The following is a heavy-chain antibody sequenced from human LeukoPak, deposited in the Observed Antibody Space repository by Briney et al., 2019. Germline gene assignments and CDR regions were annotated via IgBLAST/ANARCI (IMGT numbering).Heavy chain of an antibody. D-gene: IGHD3-22*01. CDR3: ARVTYYYDSSGYSHRVFDY. V-gene: IGHV4-59*01. CDR1: GGSISSYY. J-gene: IGHJ4*02. CDR2: IYYSGST. Sequence: PSETLSLTCTVSGGSISSYYWSWIRQPPRKGLEWIGYIYYSGSTNYNPSLTSRVTISVETSKNQFSLRLSSVTAADTAVYYCARVTYYYDSSGYSHRVFDYWGQGTLVTVSS.